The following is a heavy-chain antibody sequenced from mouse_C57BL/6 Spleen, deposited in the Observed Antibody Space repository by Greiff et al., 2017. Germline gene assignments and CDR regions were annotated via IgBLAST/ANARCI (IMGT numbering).Heavy chain of an antibody. CDR1: GFNIKDDY. J-gene: IGHJ2*01. V-gene: IGHV14-4*01. D-gene: IGHD1-1*01. CDR2: IDPENGDT. CDR3: TTRGITTVDY. Sequence: EVQLQQSGAELVRPGASVKLSCTASGFNIKDDYMHWVKQRPEQGLEWIGWIDPENGDTEYASKFQGKATITADTSSNTAYLQLSSLTSEDTAVYYGTTRGITTVDYWGQGTTLTVSS.